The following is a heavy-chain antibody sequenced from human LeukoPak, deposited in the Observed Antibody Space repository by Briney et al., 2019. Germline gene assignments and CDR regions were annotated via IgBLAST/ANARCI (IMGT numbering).Heavy chain of an antibody. D-gene: IGHD6-13*01. J-gene: IGHJ3*02. CDR1: GGSISSSSYY. CDR2: IYTSGST. CDR3: ARQDSSWTNRAFDI. V-gene: IGHV4-61*02. Sequence: PSETLSLTCTVSGGSISSSSYYWSWIRQPAGKGLEWIGRIYTSGSTNYNPSLKSRVTISVDTSKNQFSLKLSSVTAADTAVYYCARQDSSWTNRAFDIWGQGTMVTVSS.